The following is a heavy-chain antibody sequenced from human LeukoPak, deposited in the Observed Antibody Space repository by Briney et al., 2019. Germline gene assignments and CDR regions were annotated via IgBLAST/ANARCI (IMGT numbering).Heavy chain of an antibody. CDR3: ARRSSRGGPIAAAFNY. CDR2: INYSGT. Sequence: SETLSLTCTVSGGSISSSTYYWGWIRQPPGKGLEWIGSINYSGTYYNPSLNSRVTISVDTSKNQFSLKLSSVTAADTAMYYCARRSSRGGPIAAAFNYWGQGTLVTVSS. CDR1: GGSISSSTYY. V-gene: IGHV4-39*01. J-gene: IGHJ4*02. D-gene: IGHD6-13*01.